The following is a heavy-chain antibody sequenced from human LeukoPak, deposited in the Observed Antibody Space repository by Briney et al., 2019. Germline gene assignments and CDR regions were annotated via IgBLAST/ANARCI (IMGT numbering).Heavy chain of an antibody. D-gene: IGHD6-13*01. CDR3: ARALQQLAYFDY. CDR2: ISGSADTA. J-gene: IGHJ4*02. Sequence: GGSLRLSCAASGFTFSSYSMNWVRQAPGKGLEWVSGISGSADTAHSADSVKGRFTISRDNSKNTLYLQMNSLRAEDTAVYYCARALQQLAYFDYWGQGTLVTVSS. CDR1: GFTFSSYS. V-gene: IGHV3-23*01.